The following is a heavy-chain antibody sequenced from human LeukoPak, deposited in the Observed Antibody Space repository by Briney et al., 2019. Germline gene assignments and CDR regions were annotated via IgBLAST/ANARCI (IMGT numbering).Heavy chain of an antibody. CDR2: ISRNSTRV. CDR3: AKDYGYSSSWYDY. CDR1: GFTFDDYC. J-gene: IGHJ4*02. Sequence: PGGSLRLSCEASGFTFDDYCMHWVRQAPGKGLEWVSTISRNSTRVGYVDSVKGRFTISRDNAKKTLYLQMNSLRAEDTALYCCAKDYGYSSSWYDYWGQGTLVTVSS. V-gene: IGHV3-9*01. D-gene: IGHD6-13*01.